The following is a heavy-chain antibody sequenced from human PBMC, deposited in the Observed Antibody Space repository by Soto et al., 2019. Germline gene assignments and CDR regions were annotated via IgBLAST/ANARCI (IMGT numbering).Heavy chain of an antibody. CDR1: GGSLSSSHW. CDR2: IYHSGST. CDR3: ARRGGGQPDY. Sequence: QVQLQESGPGLVKPSGTLSLTCAVSGGSLSSSHWWSWVRQPPGKGMEWIGEIYHSGSTNYNPSVKNRVNITLDMSKNQFSLSLTSVTAADTAVYYCARRGGGQPDYWGQGTLVTVSS. J-gene: IGHJ4*02. D-gene: IGHD3-16*01. V-gene: IGHV4-4*02.